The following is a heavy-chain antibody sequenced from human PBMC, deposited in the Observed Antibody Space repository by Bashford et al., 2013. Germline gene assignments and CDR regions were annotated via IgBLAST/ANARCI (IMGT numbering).Heavy chain of an antibody. CDR2: INHSGST. V-gene: IGHV4-34*01. D-gene: IGHD6-13*01. CDR3: ASQIAAAVTFDY. Sequence: SSETLSLTCAVYGGSFSGYYWSWIRQPPGKGLEWIGEINHSGSTNYNPSLKSRVTISVDTSKNQFSLKLSSVTAADTAVYYCASQIAAAVTFDYWGQGTLVTVSS. J-gene: IGHJ4*02. CDR1: GGSFSGYY.